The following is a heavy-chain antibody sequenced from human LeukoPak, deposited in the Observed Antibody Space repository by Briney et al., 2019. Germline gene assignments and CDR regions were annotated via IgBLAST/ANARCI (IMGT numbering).Heavy chain of an antibody. CDR2: IGHTET. V-gene: IGHV3-23*01. CDR3: AKDWIQFNRVFDCFDS. CDR1: GFPFETNA. Sequence: PGGSLRLSCETSGFPFETNAMSWVRQAPGKGLEWVSTIGHTETFCADSVTGRFTISRDDSNNTVNLHMHSLRVEDTAVYYCAKDWIQFNRVFDCFDSWGQGTLVTVSS. D-gene: IGHD2-21*01. J-gene: IGHJ4*02.